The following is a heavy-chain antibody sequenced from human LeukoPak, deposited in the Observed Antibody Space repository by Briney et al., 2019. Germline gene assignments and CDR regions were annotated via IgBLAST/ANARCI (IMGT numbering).Heavy chain of an antibody. Sequence: ASVKVSCKASGYTFTGYYMHWVRQAPGQGLEWMGRINPNSGGTNYAQKFQGRVTMTRDTSISTAYMELSSLRSEDTAVYYCATLGIPYYYDSSGYHLDYWGQGTLVTVSS. CDR3: ATLGIPYYYDSSGYHLDY. V-gene: IGHV1-2*06. CDR2: INPNSGGT. D-gene: IGHD3-22*01. CDR1: GYTFTGYY. J-gene: IGHJ4*02.